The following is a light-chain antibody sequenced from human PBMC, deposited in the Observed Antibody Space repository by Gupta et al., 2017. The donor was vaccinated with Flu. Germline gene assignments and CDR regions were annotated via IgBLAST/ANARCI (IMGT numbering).Light chain of an antibody. J-gene: IGKJ1*01. CDR2: DAS. CDR3: LQRNNWPRT. V-gene: IGKV3-11*01. Sequence: EIVLTQSPATLSLSPGERATLSCRASQSVSSYLAWYQQKPGQAPRLLIYDASNRATGIPARFSGSGSGTDFTLTISSLEPEDFAVYYCLQRNNWPRTFGQGTKVEI. CDR1: QSVSSY.